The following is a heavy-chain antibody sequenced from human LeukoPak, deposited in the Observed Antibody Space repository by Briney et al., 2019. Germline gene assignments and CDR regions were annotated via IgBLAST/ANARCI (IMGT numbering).Heavy chain of an antibody. D-gene: IGHD2-21*02. CDR2: IYTSGIT. CDR1: GGSINSGDYY. CDR3: ARLVDRLMFDY. V-gene: IGHV4-61*02. J-gene: IGHJ4*02. Sequence: SETLSLTCTVSGGSINSGDYYWSWIRQPAGKPLEWIGRIYTSGITIYKSSLESRVTISIDTSKNRFSLKLNSVTASNTAVYYCARLVDRLMFDYWGQGTQVTVSS.